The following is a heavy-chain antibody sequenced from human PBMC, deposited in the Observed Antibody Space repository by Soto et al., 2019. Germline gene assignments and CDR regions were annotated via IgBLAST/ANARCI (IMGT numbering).Heavy chain of an antibody. D-gene: IGHD4-4*01. J-gene: IGHJ5*02. CDR3: ARGRASTVTTFRIWFDP. CDR1: GGSISSGCYS. CDR2: IYHSGST. V-gene: IGHV4-30-2*01. Sequence: PSETLYLTFSVSGGSISSGCYSWSWIRQPPGKGLEWIGYIYHSGSTYYNPSLKSRVTISVDRSKNQFSLKLSSVTAADTAVYYCARGRASTVTTFRIWFDPWGQGTLVNVSS.